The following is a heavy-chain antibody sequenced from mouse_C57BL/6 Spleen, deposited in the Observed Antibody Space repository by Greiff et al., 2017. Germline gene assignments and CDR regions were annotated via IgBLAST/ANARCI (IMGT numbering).Heavy chain of an antibody. CDR3: ASYYSNFGGFAY. Sequence: QVQLQQPGAELVKPGASVKLSCKASGYTFTSYWMHWVKQRPGQGLEWIGMIHPNSGSTNYNEKFKSKATLTVDKSSSTAYMQRSSLTSEDSAVYYCASYYSNFGGFAYWGQGTLVTVSA. J-gene: IGHJ3*01. CDR2: IHPNSGST. V-gene: IGHV1-64*01. CDR1: GYTFTSYW. D-gene: IGHD2-5*01.